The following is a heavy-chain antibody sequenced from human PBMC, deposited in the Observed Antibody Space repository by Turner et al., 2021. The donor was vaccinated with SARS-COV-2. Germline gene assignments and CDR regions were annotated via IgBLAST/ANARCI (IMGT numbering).Heavy chain of an antibody. CDR1: GGSISSKS. J-gene: IGHJ6*02. Sequence: QVQLQESGPGLVKPSETLSLTCTVSGGSISSKSWSWIRQSPGTGLEWSGYIYKIGSTDYNPTLRSRVTISVDTSKNQLSLKLSSVTAADTAVYYCARHQGSASGYDYGMNIWGQGTAVIVSS. D-gene: IGHD1-26*01. V-gene: IGHV4-59*08. CDR3: ARHQGSASGYDYGMNI. CDR2: IYKIGST.